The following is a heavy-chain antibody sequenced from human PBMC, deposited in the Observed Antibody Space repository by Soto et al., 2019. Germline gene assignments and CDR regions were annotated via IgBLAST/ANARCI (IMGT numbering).Heavy chain of an antibody. J-gene: IGHJ4*02. Sequence: QVQLQESGPGLVKPSETLSLTCTVSGGAISSYYWSWIRQPPGTGLEWIGYIYYRGSTNYNPSLKIRVTISVGTSKNQFSRKLSSVTAADTAVYYCARSDGRYWGQGTLVTVS. CDR3: ARSDGRY. V-gene: IGHV4-59*01. CDR1: GGAISSYY. CDR2: IYYRGST.